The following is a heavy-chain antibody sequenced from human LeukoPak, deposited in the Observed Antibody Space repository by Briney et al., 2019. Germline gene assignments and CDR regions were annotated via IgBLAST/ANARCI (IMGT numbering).Heavy chain of an antibody. CDR3: ARSIVVVGSAFDI. D-gene: IGHD2-15*01. CDR2: IYYSGST. Sequence: SETLSLTCTVSGGSISSYYWSWIRQPPGKGLEWIGYIYYSGSTYYNPSLKSRVTISVDTSKNQFSLKLSSVTAADTAVYYCARSIVVVGSAFDIWGQGTMVTVSS. CDR1: GGSISSYY. J-gene: IGHJ3*02. V-gene: IGHV4-59*12.